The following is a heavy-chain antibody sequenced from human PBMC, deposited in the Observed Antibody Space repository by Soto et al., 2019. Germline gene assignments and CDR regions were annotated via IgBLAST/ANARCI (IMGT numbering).Heavy chain of an antibody. Sequence: SETLSLTCTVSGGSISSGDYYWSWIRQPPGKGLEWIEYIYYSGSTYYNPSLKSRVTISVDTSKNQFSLKLSSVTAVDTAVYYCARGTPQWDSGYDYWGQGTLVTVSS. J-gene: IGHJ4*02. V-gene: IGHV4-30-4*01. CDR3: ARGTPQWDSGYDY. D-gene: IGHD5-12*01. CDR2: IYYSGST. CDR1: GGSISSGDYY.